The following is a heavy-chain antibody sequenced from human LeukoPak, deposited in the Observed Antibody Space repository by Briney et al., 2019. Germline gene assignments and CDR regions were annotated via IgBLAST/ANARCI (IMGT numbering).Heavy chain of an antibody. D-gene: IGHD3-10*01. Sequence: PGGSLRLSCAASGFTFSSYWMSWVRQAPGKGLEWVANIKQDGSEKYYVDSVKGRFTIPRDNTENSLYLQMNSLRAEDTAIYYCARDLYYYGSGSYGYWGQGTLVTVSS. V-gene: IGHV3-7*01. CDR1: GFTFSSYW. CDR3: ARDLYYYGSGSYGY. J-gene: IGHJ4*02. CDR2: IKQDGSEK.